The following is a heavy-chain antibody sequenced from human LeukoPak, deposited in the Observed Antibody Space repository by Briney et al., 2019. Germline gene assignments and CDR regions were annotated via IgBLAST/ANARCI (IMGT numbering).Heavy chain of an antibody. Sequence: PSETLSLTCTVSGGSISSSSYYWGWIRQPPGKGLEWIGSIYYSGSTYYNPSLKSRVTISVDTSKNQFSLKLSSVTAADTAVYYCARQQYDSSGYYSVYWGQGTLVTVSS. CDR1: GGSISSSSYY. J-gene: IGHJ4*02. CDR3: ARQQYDSSGYYSVY. D-gene: IGHD3-22*01. CDR2: IYYSGST. V-gene: IGHV4-39*01.